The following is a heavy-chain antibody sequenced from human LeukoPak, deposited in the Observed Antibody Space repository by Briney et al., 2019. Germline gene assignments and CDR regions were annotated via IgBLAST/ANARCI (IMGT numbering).Heavy chain of an antibody. D-gene: IGHD3-16*01. J-gene: IGHJ3*02. Sequence: SETLSLTCTVSGGSISSSSYYWGWIRQPPGKGLEWIGSIYYIGSTHYNPSLKSRVTISVDTSKNQFSLKLSSVTAADTAVYYCARTSVWGSWVVRPVVFDIWGQGTMVTVSS. CDR1: GGSISSSSYY. V-gene: IGHV4-39*07. CDR3: ARTSVWGSWVVRPVVFDI. CDR2: IYYIGST.